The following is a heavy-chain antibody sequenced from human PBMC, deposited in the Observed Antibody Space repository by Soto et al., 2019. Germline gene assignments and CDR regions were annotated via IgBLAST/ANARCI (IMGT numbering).Heavy chain of an antibody. Sequence: EVQLLEHGGQLVQPGESLRLSCAASGFTFRTFTMNWVRQAPGKGLEWVSGIIGGDGDKFYSDSVKGRFTISRDNSKDLLFLQISSVRVDDTAVYYCAKYRDPDGIWTFDSWGQGTLVTVSS. D-gene: IGHD3-9*01. V-gene: IGHV3-23*01. CDR3: AKYRDPDGIWTFDS. CDR2: IIGGDGDK. CDR1: GFTFRTFT. J-gene: IGHJ5*01.